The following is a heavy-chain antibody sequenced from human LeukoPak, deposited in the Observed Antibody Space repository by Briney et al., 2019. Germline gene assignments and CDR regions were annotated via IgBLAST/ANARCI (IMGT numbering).Heavy chain of an antibody. D-gene: IGHD3-22*01. CDR2: ISGNGLGT. CDR3: AKDANYLRSSGYLIPVAF. V-gene: IGHV3-23*01. Sequence: GASLRLSCAVSGFTFSRNATNWVRQAPGKGLECVAAISGNGLGTYYADSVKGRFNISRDNSRNTLYLQMNSLRIEDTAFYYCAKDANYLRSSGYLIPVAFWGQGTLVTVSS. J-gene: IGHJ1*01. CDR1: GFTFSRNA.